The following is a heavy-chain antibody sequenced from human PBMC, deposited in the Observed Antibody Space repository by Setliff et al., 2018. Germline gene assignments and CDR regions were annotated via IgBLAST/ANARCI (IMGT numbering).Heavy chain of an antibody. J-gene: IGHJ5*02. Sequence: SETLSLTCTVSGDSIDTDIWWSWVRQSPGKGLEWIGEIYLGGSPTYNPSLKSRVTISIYKSKNQLSLDLTSATAADTAVYYCAGNWHWGFDPWGRGALVTVSS. CDR1: GDSIDTDIW. CDR2: IYLGGSP. CDR3: AGNWHWGFDP. D-gene: IGHD1-7*01. V-gene: IGHV4-4*02.